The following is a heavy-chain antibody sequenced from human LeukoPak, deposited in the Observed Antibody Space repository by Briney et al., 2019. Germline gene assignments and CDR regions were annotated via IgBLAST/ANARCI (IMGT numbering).Heavy chain of an antibody. CDR3: AISGIFCSSTSCYAPYYYYYMDV. Sequence: ASAKVSCKASGYTFTGYYMHWVRQAPGQGLEWMGWINPNSGGTNYAQKFQGRVTMTRDTSISTAYMELSRLRSDDTAVYYCAISGIFCSSTSCYAPYYYYYMDVWGKGTTVTVSS. CDR2: INPNSGGT. CDR1: GYTFTGYY. D-gene: IGHD2-2*01. V-gene: IGHV1-2*02. J-gene: IGHJ6*03.